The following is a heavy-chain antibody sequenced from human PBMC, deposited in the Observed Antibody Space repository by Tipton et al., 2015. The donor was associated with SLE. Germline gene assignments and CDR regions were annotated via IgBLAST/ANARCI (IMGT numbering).Heavy chain of an antibody. Sequence: TLSLTCTVSGVSFSSPSYFWSWTRQPAGKGLEWIGHIYTSGRTNYNPSLKSRVTISVDTSKNQFSLQMSSVTAADTAVYYCARRAQSGYDSSFRRWGQGTLVTVSS. V-gene: IGHV4-61*09. CDR2: IYTSGRT. CDR1: GVSFSSPSYF. D-gene: IGHD5-12*01. J-gene: IGHJ1*01. CDR3: ARRAQSGYDSSFRR.